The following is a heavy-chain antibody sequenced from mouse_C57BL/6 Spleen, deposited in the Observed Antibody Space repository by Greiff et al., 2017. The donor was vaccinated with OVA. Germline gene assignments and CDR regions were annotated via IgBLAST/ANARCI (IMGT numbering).Heavy chain of an antibody. D-gene: IGHD2-5*01. CDR1: GYTFTDYE. J-gene: IGHJ3*01. Sequence: QVQLKQSGAELVRPGASVTLSCKASGYTFTDYEMHWVKQTPVHGLEWIGAIDPETGGTAYNQKFKGKAILTADKSSSTAYMELRSLTSEDSAVYYCTTYSNYSWFAYWGQGTLVTVSA. V-gene: IGHV1-15*01. CDR3: TTYSNYSWFAY. CDR2: IDPETGGT.